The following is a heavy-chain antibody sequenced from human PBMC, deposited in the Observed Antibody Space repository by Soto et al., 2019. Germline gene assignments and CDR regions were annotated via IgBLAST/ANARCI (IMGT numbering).Heavy chain of an antibody. J-gene: IGHJ5*02. D-gene: IGHD2-2*01. CDR3: ARGILVPAAMIRGWFDP. Sequence: QVQLVESGGGVVQPGRSLRLSCAASGFTFSSYAMHWVRQAPGKGLEWVAVISYDGSNKYYADSVKGRFTISRDNSKNTLYLQMNSLRAEDTAVYYCARGILVPAAMIRGWFDPWGQGTLVTVSS. CDR1: GFTFSSYA. CDR2: ISYDGSNK. V-gene: IGHV3-30-3*01.